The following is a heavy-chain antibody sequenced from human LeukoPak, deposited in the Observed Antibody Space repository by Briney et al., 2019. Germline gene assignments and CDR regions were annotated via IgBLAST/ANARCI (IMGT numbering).Heavy chain of an antibody. Sequence: SQTLSLTCAISGDSVSSNSAAWNWIRQSPSRGLEWLGRTYYRSKWYNDYAVSVKSRITINPDTSKNQFSLQLSSVTPEDTAVYYCARGPRIAVAGVFDYWGQGTLVTVSS. CDR3: ARGPRIAVAGVFDY. J-gene: IGHJ4*02. CDR2: TYYRSKWYN. CDR1: GDSVSSNSAA. D-gene: IGHD6-19*01. V-gene: IGHV6-1*01.